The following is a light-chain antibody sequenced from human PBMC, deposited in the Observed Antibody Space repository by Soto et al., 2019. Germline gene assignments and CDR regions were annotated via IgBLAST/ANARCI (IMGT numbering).Light chain of an antibody. CDR2: HTS. CDR1: QSISSSS. V-gene: IGKV3-20*01. Sequence: ENVLTQSPGTLSLSPGERATLSCRASQSISSSSLAWYQQEPGRAPRLLIYHTSSRATGIPDRFSGSGSGTDFTLTISRLEPEDFAVYYCQQYNNWPPITFGQGTRLEIK. J-gene: IGKJ5*01. CDR3: QQYNNWPPIT.